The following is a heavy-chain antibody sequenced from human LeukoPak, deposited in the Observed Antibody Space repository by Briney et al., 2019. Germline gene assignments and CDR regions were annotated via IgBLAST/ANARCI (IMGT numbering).Heavy chain of an antibody. CDR2: IYYSGTT. CDR3: AKRTTGYCISTSCYNS. CDR1: GGSINTNNYY. V-gene: IGHV4-39*02. J-gene: IGHJ5*02. Sequence: PSETLSLTCTVSGGSINTNNYYWGWIRQPPGKGLEWIGSIYYSGTTYYNPSLERRLTIAIDTSKNLFSLKVSDVTAADTAVYFWAKRTTGYCISTSCYNSWGQGTLVTVSS. D-gene: IGHD2-2*02.